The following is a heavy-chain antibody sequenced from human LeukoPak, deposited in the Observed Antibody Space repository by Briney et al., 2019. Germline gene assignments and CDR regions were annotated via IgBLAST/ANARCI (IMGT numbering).Heavy chain of an antibody. CDR3: ARRDCSGGSCYLAY. V-gene: IGHV3-74*01. CDR2: INSDGSRT. D-gene: IGHD2-15*01. J-gene: IGHJ4*02. Sequence: GGSLRLSCAASGFTFSSYWMHWVRQGPGKGLVWVSRINSDGSRTIYADSVKGRFTISRDNAKNTLYLQMNSLRAEDTAVYYCARRDCSGGSCYLAYWGQGTLVTVSS. CDR1: GFTFSSYW.